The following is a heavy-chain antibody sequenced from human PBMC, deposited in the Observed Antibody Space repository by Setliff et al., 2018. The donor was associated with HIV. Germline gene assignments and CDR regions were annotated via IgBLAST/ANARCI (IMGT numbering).Heavy chain of an antibody. V-gene: IGHV7-4-1*02. CDR1: GCTFINYA. D-gene: IGHD4-17*01. J-gene: IGHJ5*02. Sequence: ASVKFSCKASGCTFINYAMNWVRQAPGQGLEWMGWINTNSGSPTYAQAFTGRFVFSVDTSVTTAYLQISSLKAEDTAIYYCARALYGDYGGDVNWMDPWGQGTLVTV. CDR3: ARALYGDYGGDVNWMDP. CDR2: INTNSGSP.